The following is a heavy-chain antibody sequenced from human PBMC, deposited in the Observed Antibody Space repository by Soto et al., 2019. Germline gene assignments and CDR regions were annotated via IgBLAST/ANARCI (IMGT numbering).Heavy chain of an antibody. CDR1: GFSLSTSGMC. CDR3: VRIRHYIVVVPANVDYYYYMDV. Sequence: ASGPTLVNPPQTLTLTCTFSGFSLSTSGMCVSWIRQPPGKALEWLARIDWDDDKYYSTSLKTRLTISKDTSKNQVVLTKTNMDPVDTATYYCVRIRHYIVVVPANVDYYYYMDVWGKGTTVTVSS. CDR2: IDWDDDK. J-gene: IGHJ6*03. D-gene: IGHD2-2*01. V-gene: IGHV2-70*11.